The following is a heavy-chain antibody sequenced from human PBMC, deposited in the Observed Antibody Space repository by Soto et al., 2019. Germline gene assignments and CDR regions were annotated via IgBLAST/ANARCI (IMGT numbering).Heavy chain of an antibody. D-gene: IGHD2-15*01. Sequence: ASVKVSCKASGYTFTSYYMHWVRQAPGQGLEWMGIINPSGGSTSYAQKFQGRVTMTRDTSTSTVYMELSSLRSVDTAVYYCARDAVYCSGGSCDSGAFDIWGQGTMVTVSS. CDR1: GYTFTSYY. CDR3: ARDAVYCSGGSCDSGAFDI. J-gene: IGHJ3*02. CDR2: INPSGGST. V-gene: IGHV1-46*01.